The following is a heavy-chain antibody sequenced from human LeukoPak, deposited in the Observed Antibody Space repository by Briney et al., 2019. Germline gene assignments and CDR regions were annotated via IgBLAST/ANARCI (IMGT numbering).Heavy chain of an antibody. Sequence: PGGSLRLSCAASGFTVSSKYMSWVRQAPGKGLEWVSVIYSGGSTYYADSVKGRFTISRDNSKNTLYLQMNSLKAEDTAVYYCAKVRTQGSGYYGSWGQGTLVTVSS. D-gene: IGHD3-22*01. V-gene: IGHV3-53*01. CDR3: AKVRTQGSGYYGS. CDR2: IYSGGST. J-gene: IGHJ4*02. CDR1: GFTVSSKY.